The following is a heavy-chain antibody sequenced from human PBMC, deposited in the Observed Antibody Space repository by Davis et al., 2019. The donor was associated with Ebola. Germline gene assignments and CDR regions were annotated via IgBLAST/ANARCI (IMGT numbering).Heavy chain of an antibody. V-gene: IGHV5-10-1*01. Sequence: KVSCKGSGYTFTSYWISWVRQMPGKGLEWMGRIDPSDSYTNYSPSFQGHVTISADKSISTAYLQWSSLKASDTAMYYCARPSYYYYGMDVWGKGTTVTVSS. CDR2: IDPSDSYT. CDR3: ARPSYYYYGMDV. J-gene: IGHJ6*04. CDR1: GYTFTSYW.